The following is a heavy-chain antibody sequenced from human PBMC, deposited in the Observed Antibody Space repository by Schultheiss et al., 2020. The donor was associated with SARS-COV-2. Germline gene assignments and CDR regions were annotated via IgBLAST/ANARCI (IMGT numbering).Heavy chain of an antibody. Sequence: SETLSLTCTVSVGSISSGGYYWSWIRQHPGKGLECIEYIYYSGSTYYNPSLKSRVTISVDTSKNQFSLKLSSVTAADTAVYYCAREDDILTGYAPLFDPWGQGTLVTVSS. CDR2: IYYSGST. D-gene: IGHD3-9*01. CDR1: VGSISSGGYY. V-gene: IGHV4-31*03. CDR3: AREDDILTGYAPLFDP. J-gene: IGHJ5*02.